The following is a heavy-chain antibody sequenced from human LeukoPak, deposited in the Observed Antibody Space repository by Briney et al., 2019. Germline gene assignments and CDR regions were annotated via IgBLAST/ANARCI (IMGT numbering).Heavy chain of an antibody. CDR1: GFTFSDYY. CDR3: ARLNYDFWSGYPDY. Sequence: GGSLRLSCAASGFTFSDYYVSWIRQAPGKGLEWVSYISSSGSTIYYADSVKGRFTISRDNAKNSLYLQMNSLRAEDTAVYYCARLNYDFWSGYPDYWGQGTLVTVSS. V-gene: IGHV3-11*01. J-gene: IGHJ4*02. CDR2: ISSSGSTI. D-gene: IGHD3-3*01.